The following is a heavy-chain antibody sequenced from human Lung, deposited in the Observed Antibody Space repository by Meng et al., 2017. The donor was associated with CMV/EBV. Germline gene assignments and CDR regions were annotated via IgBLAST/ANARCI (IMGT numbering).Heavy chain of an antibody. CDR3: ARENYRQYYYYGMAF. V-gene: IGHV3-74*01. D-gene: IGHD1-7*01. CDR2: IKSDGSSS. J-gene: IGHJ6*02. Sequence: GGSLRLSCVASGFTFSSYWMHWVRQAPGKGLVWVSRIKSDGSSSAYADSVRGRFTISRDNAKNTLYLQMNSLRADDTAVYYCARENYRQYYYYGMAFWGQGNXVNVSS. CDR1: GFTFSSYW.